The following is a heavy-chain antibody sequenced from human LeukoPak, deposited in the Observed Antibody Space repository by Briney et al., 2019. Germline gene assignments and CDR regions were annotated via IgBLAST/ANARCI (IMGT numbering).Heavy chain of an antibody. CDR2: ISSSGSTI. J-gene: IGHJ5*02. CDR1: GFTFSDYY. V-gene: IGHV3-11*04. Sequence: KPGGSLRLSCAASGFTFSDYYMSWIRQAPGKGLEWVSYISSSGSTIYYADSVKGRFTISRDNAKNSLYLQMNSLRAEGTAVYYCARVWNTYYDFWSGLNWFDPWGQGTLVTVSS. CDR3: ARVWNTYYDFWSGLNWFDP. D-gene: IGHD3-3*01.